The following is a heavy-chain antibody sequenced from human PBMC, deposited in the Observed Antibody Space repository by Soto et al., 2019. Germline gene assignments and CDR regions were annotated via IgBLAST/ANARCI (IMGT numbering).Heavy chain of an antibody. CDR1: GDSVSSNSAA. CDR3: AREPDTTTPLSFDF. V-gene: IGHV6-1*01. CDR2: TFYRSQWYN. D-gene: IGHD1-1*01. J-gene: IGHJ4*02. Sequence: SQTLSLTCVISGDSVSSNSAAWNWIRQSPSRGLEWLGRTFYRSQWYNDYAMSMESRITVTPDTSKNQFSLHLNSVTPEDTAVYFCAREPDTTTPLSFDFWGQGTLVTVSS.